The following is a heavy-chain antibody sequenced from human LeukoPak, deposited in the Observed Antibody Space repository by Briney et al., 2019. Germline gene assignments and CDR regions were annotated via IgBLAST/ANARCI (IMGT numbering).Heavy chain of an antibody. CDR2: INEDGSEK. J-gene: IGHJ4*02. CDR3: ARGTIGGPCRDY. CDR1: GFTVSNYW. V-gene: IGHV3-7*05. D-gene: IGHD1-26*01. Sequence: GGSLRLSCAASGFTVSNYWMSWVRQAPGKGLEWVANINEDGSEKYYVDSVKGRFTISRDNAKNSVYLQMNILRAEDTAVYSCARGTIGGPCRDYWGQGALVTVSS.